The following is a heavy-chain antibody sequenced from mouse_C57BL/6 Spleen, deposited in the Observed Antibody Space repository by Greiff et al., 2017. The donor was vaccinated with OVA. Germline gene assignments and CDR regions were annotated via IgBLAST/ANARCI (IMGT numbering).Heavy chain of an antibody. V-gene: IGHV1-69*01. CDR3: ARGGNYYAMDY. D-gene: IGHD2-1*01. J-gene: IGHJ4*01. CDR1: GYTFTSYW. Sequence: QVQLKQPGAELVMPGASVKLSCKASGYTFTSYWMHWVKQRPGQGLEWIGEIEPSDSYTNYNQKFKGKSTLTVDKSSSTAYMQLSSLTSEDSAVYYCARGGNYYAMDYWGQGTSVTVSS. CDR2: IEPSDSYT.